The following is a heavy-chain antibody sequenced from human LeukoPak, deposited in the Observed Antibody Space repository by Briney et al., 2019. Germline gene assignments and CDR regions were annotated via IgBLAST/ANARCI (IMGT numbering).Heavy chain of an antibody. CDR3: AKNYYDSSGLFDY. J-gene: IGHJ4*02. CDR1: GFTFSSYA. V-gene: IGHV3-21*01. D-gene: IGHD3-22*01. Sequence: PGGSLRLSCAASGFTFSSYAMSWVRQAPGKGLEWVSSISSSSSYIYYADSVKGRFTISRDNAKNSLYLQMNSLRAEDTAVYYCAKNYYDSSGLFDYWGQGTLVTVSS. CDR2: ISSSSSYI.